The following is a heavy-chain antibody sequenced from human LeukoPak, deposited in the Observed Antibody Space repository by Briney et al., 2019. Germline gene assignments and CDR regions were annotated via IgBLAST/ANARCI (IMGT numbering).Heavy chain of an antibody. Sequence: PGGSLRLSCAASGFTFSSYSMNWVRQAPGKGLEWVSSISSSSSYIYYADSVKGRFTISRDNAKNSLYLQMNSLRAEDTAVYYCARDWLDYYGSGSPSDFYGMDVWGQGTTVTVSS. CDR1: GFTFSSYS. D-gene: IGHD3-10*01. CDR3: ARDWLDYYGSGSPSDFYGMDV. J-gene: IGHJ6*02. CDR2: ISSSSSYI. V-gene: IGHV3-21*01.